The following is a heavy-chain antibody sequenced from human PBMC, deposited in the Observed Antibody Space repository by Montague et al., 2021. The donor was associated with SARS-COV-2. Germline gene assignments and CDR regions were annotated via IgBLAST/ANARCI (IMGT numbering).Heavy chain of an antibody. J-gene: IGHJ4*02. Sequence: SETLSLTCTVSGGSISSSSYYWVWIRQAPGKELDWIMSFYCSGSTYYNPSLRGRVTISVYTSKNQLSLKLNSVTAADTAVYYCASYRRGYSYDLSFDYWGQGTLVTVSS. V-gene: IGHV4-39*01. CDR1: GGSISSSSYY. D-gene: IGHD5-18*01. CDR2: FYCSGST. CDR3: ASYRRGYSYDLSFDY.